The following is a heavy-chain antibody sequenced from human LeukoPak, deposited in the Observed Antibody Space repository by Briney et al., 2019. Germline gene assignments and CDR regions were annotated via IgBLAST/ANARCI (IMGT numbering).Heavy chain of an antibody. CDR2: ISSSGGTI. J-gene: IGHJ6*03. D-gene: IGHD4-17*01. V-gene: IGHV3-11*01. CDR3: TRVAVGDYGDYVNYYFYYYMDV. CDR1: GSTFSDYY. Sequence: GGSLRLSCAASGSTFSDYYMSWIRQAPGKGLEWVSHISSSGGTIKYGDSVKGRFTISRDNVKKSLYLQMNSLRADDTAVYYCTRVAVGDYGDYVNYYFYYYMDVWGKGTTVTVSS.